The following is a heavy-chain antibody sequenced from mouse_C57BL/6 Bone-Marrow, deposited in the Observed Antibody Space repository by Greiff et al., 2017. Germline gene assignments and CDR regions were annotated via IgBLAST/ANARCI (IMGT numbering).Heavy chain of an antibody. CDR1: GYSFTSGYV. CDR3: AREDYCYHYYAMDY. J-gene: IGHJ4*01. Sequence: EVQVVESGPGLVKPSQSLSLSCTVTGYSFTSGYVWHLIRHPPGNILELMGYISYSGSTNYNPSLKSRISIAHDTSKNHYFLKLSSVTTEDTATYYCAREDYCYHYYAMDYWGQGTSVTVSS. D-gene: IGHD2-12*01. V-gene: IGHV3-1*01. CDR2: ISYSGST.